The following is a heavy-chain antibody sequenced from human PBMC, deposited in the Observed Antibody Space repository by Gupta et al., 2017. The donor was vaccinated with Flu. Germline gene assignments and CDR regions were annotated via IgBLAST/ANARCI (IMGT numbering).Heavy chain of an antibody. CDR2: ISSDGGRT. CDR1: GFTFSSYA. J-gene: IGHJ3*02. D-gene: IGHD3-22*01. V-gene: IGHV3-64*07. Sequence: EGQLVESGGDLVQPGGSPRRSCEASGFTFSSYAMHWVRKITGKGLEYVSTISSDGGRTFYSDSVKGRFTISRDTSKNTLYLQMGSLTADDMAVYYCTRENYYVTCGYYSLVAFDIWGRGTMVTVSS. CDR3: TRENYYVTCGYYSLVAFDI.